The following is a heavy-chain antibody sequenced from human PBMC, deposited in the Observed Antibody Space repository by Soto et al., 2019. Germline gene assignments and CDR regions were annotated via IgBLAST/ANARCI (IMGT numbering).Heavy chain of an antibody. J-gene: IGHJ5*02. CDR2: LYNSETT. V-gene: IGHV3-53*01. CDR3: ARDKTQGAGWVDP. CDR1: GLEVSYNY. Sequence: PGGSLRLSCAASGLEVSYNYMNWVRQAPGKGLEWVSVLYNSETTYYAESVKGRFTISRDTFKNTVYLEMNNLRVDDTAVYYCARDKTQGAGWVDPRGRGTLLTISS.